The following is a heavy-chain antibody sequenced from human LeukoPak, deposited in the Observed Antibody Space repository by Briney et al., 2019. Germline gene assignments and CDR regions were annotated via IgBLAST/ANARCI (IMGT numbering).Heavy chain of an antibody. CDR1: GYTFTSYG. V-gene: IGHV1-69*13. CDR3: ARDLGDDYGDYEDAFDI. J-gene: IGHJ3*02. CDR2: IIPIFGTA. D-gene: IGHD4-17*01. Sequence: SVKVSCKAAGYTFTSYGISWVRQAPGQGLEWMGGIIPIFGTANYAQKFQGRVTITADESTSTAYMELSSLRSEDTAVYYCARDLGDDYGDYEDAFDIWGQGTMVTVSS.